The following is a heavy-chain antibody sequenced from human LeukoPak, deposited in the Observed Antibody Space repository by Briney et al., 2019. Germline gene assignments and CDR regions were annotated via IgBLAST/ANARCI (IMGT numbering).Heavy chain of an antibody. V-gene: IGHV3-21*01. CDR3: ARDPFTSGDYYDSSGYAGY. CDR2: IISSSSYT. J-gene: IGHJ4*02. D-gene: IGHD3-22*01. Sequence: PGGSLSLSCAAPGFPFSSYSMKWGRQAPGKGLEWVSSIISSSSYTYYADSVKGRFTISRDNAKNSLYLQMNSLRAEDTAVYYCARDPFTSGDYYDSSGYAGYWGQGTLVTVSS. CDR1: GFPFSSYS.